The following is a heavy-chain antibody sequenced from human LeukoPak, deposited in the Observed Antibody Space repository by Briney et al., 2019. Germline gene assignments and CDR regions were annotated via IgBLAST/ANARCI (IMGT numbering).Heavy chain of an antibody. J-gene: IGHJ4*02. CDR2: INAFSSAI. D-gene: IGHD2-21*01. Sequence: GSLRPSCAASGFTFSSYAMSWVRQAPGKGPEWVCYINAFSSAIYYADSVKGRFTISRENAKSSLSLQMNSLRAEDTAVYYCTRDGRAPDVVPFDHWGQGTLVTVSS. CDR3: TRDGRAPDVVPFDH. CDR1: GFTFSSYA. V-gene: IGHV3-48*01.